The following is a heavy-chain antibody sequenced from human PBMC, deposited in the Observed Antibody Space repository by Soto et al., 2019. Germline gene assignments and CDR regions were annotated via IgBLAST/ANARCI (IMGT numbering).Heavy chain of an antibody. V-gene: IGHV4-59*01. Sequence: SETLSLTCTVSGGSISSYYWSWIRQPPGKGLEWIGYIYYSGSTNYNPSLKSRVTISVDTSKNQFSLKLSSVTAADTAVYYCARDRLYSSGWYYFDYWGQGTLVTVSS. J-gene: IGHJ4*02. CDR2: IYYSGST. CDR1: GGSISSYY. CDR3: ARDRLYSSGWYYFDY. D-gene: IGHD6-19*01.